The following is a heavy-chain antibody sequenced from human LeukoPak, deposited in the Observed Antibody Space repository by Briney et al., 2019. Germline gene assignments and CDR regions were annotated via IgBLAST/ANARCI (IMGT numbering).Heavy chain of an antibody. J-gene: IGHJ6*02. CDR1: GFTFDDYA. CDR3: AKDSTLGADYYHLVMDV. V-gene: IGHV3-9*01. Sequence: GRSLTLSCAASGFTFDDYAMHWGRHAQGQGLELVSSISWNSGSIGYSDSVQGRFTISRDNAKNSLYLEINSVRAEDTAWYYCAKDSTLGADYYHLVMDVWAQRTTVTVS. CDR2: ISWNSGSI. D-gene: IGHD1-26*01.